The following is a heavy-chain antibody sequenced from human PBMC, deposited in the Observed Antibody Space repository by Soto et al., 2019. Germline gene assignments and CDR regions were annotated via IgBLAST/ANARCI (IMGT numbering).Heavy chain of an antibody. D-gene: IGHD3-22*01. V-gene: IGHV1-18*04. CDR1: GYTFTSYG. J-gene: IGHJ4*02. CDR2: ISAYNGNT. Sequence: QVQLVQSGAEVKKPGASVKVSCKASGYTFTSYGISWVRQAPGQGLEWMGWISAYNGNTNYAQKLQGRVTMTTDTSTSTAYMELRSLRSDDTAVYYCARDLEPSHYYDSSGYAQQGPDYWGQGTLVTVSS. CDR3: ARDLEPSHYYDSSGYAQQGPDY.